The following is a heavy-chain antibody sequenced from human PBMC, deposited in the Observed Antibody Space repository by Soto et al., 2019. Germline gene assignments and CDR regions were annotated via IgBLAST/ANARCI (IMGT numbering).Heavy chain of an antibody. CDR3: ARLDSSGQSLAFDI. CDR1: GYTFTSYG. Sequence: ASVKVSCKASGYTFTSYGNSWVRQAPGQGLEWMGWISAYNGNTNYAQKLQGRVTMTTDTSTSTAYMELRSLRSDDTAVYYCARLDSSGQSLAFDIWGQGTMVTVSS. V-gene: IGHV1-18*01. J-gene: IGHJ3*02. CDR2: ISAYNGNT. D-gene: IGHD3-22*01.